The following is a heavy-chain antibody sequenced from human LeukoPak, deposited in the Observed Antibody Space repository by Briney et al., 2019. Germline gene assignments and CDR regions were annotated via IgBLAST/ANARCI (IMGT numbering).Heavy chain of an antibody. CDR2: IYNIVST. D-gene: IGHD4-17*01. J-gene: IGHJ4*02. V-gene: IGHV4-59*01. CDR1: GGSISSDY. CDR3: ARRPTVTTFFDY. Sequence: SQSVSLTCTVSGGSISSDYWSWNWQPPRKGLEWVGYIYNIVSTNTNPSLKSRVTISVATYKKQFSLKLGSVTAADTAVYYCARRPTVTTFFDYWGQGTLVTVSS.